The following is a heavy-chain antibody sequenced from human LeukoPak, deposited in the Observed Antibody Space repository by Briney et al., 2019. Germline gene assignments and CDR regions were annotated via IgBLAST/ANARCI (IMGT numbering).Heavy chain of an antibody. CDR3: AKSRPVGVSWFDP. V-gene: IGHV3-23*01. J-gene: IGHJ5*02. Sequence: PGGSLRLSCAASGFTFSSYAMSWVRQAPGKGLEWVSAISGSGGSTYYADSVKGRSSIFRDNSTNTLYLQMNSLRAEDTAVYYCAKSRPVGVSWFDPWGQGTLVTVSS. CDR2: ISGSGGST. CDR1: GFTFSSYA. D-gene: IGHD3-16*01.